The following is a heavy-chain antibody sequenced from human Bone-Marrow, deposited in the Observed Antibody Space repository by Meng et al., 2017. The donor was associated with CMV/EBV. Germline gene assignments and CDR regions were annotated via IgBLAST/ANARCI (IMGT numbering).Heavy chain of an antibody. D-gene: IGHD7-27*01. J-gene: IGHJ4*02. CDR3: ARDLGY. CDR1: GFTVSSNY. V-gene: IGHV3-66*02. Sequence: GESLKISCAASGFTVSSNYMSWVRQAPGKGLEWVSVIYSGGSTYYADSVKGRFTISRDNSKNTLYLRMNSLRAEDTAVYYCARDLGYWGQGTLVTVSS. CDR2: IYSGGST.